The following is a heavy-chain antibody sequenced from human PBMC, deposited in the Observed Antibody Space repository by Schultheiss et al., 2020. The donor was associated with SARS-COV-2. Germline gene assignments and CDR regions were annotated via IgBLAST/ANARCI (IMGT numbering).Heavy chain of an antibody. V-gene: IGHV3-33*08. CDR3: ARDFPRMAGMDV. Sequence: GGSLRLSCAASGFTFSSYGMHWVRQAPGKGLEWVAVIWYDGSNKYYADSVKGRFTISRDNSKNTLYLQMNSLRAEDTAVYYCARDFPRMAGMDVWGQGTTVTVSS. J-gene: IGHJ6*02. CDR1: GFTFSSYG. CDR2: IWYDGSNK. D-gene: IGHD5-24*01.